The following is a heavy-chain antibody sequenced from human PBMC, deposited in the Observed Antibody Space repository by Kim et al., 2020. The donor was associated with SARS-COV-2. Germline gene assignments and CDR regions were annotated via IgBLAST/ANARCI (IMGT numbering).Heavy chain of an antibody. V-gene: IGHV3-48*03. D-gene: IGHD1-7*01. J-gene: IGHJ3*02. CDR2: ISPSGSTI. CDR3: AREPLQLRHAFDI. CDR1: GFTFSSYE. Sequence: GGSLRLSCAASGFTFSSYEMNWVRQAPGKGLEWVSYISPSGSTIYYADSVKGRFTISRDNTKNSLYLQMNSLSAEDTAVYFCAREPLQLRHAFDIWGQGTMVTVSS.